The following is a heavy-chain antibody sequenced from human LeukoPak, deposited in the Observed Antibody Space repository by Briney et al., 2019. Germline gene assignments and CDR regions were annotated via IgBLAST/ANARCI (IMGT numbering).Heavy chain of an antibody. CDR1: AFTFSDYW. V-gene: IGHV3-7*01. J-gene: IGHJ4*02. D-gene: IGHD3-10*01. CDR2: IREDGSEK. CDR3: ARVDRFGESTHYFDD. Sequence: AGSLRLSCTTSAFTFSDYWLSWVRQTPGQGLEWVANIREDGSEKYYVDSVRGRFTISRDNAKNSLYLQMNTLRAEDTAVYYCARVDRFGESTHYFDDWGQGTLVIVSS.